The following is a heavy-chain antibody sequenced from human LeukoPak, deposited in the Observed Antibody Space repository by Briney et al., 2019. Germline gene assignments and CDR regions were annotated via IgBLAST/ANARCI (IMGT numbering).Heavy chain of an antibody. CDR3: ARDDYYDSSAIFDY. Sequence: SVTLSLTCTVSGGSISSYYWSWIRQPPGKGLEWIGYIYYSGSTNYNPSLKRRVIISLETSKNQFSLKLSSVTAADAAVYYCARDDYYDSSAIFDYWGQGTLVTVAS. CDR1: GGSISSYY. V-gene: IGHV4-59*01. CDR2: IYYSGST. D-gene: IGHD3-22*01. J-gene: IGHJ4*02.